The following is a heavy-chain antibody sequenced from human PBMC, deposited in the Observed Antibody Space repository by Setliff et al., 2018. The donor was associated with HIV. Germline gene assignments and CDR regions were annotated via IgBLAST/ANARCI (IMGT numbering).Heavy chain of an antibody. CDR3: ARVGLRFKYTFDY. J-gene: IGHJ4*02. D-gene: IGHD5-12*01. CDR2: INPVGRKD. Sequence: PSETLSLTCAVYGGSISGYYWSWIRQPPGKGLEWIGEINPVGRKDNYNPSLNNRAAIVLDTSKNQFSLWLTSVTAADTAVYYCARVGLRFKYTFDYWGQGMLVTVSS. V-gene: IGHV4-34*01. CDR1: GGSISGYY.